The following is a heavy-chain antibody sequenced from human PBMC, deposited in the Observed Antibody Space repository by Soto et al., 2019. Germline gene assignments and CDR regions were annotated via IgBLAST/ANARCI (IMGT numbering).Heavy chain of an antibody. CDR3: ARDNGIAGSFDP. CDR2: ISISSRTI. V-gene: IGHV3-48*02. D-gene: IGHD6-13*01. CDR1: GFTFRSYS. J-gene: IGHJ5*02. Sequence: LRLSCAASGFTFRSYSMNWVRQAPGKGLEWVSYISISSRTIYYADSVKGRFTISRDDAKNSLYLQMNSLRDEDTSVYYCARDNGIAGSFDPWGQGTLVTVSS.